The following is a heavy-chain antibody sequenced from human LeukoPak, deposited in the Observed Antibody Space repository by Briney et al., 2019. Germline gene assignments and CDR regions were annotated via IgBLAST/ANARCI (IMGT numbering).Heavy chain of an antibody. CDR1: GYTFTSYD. D-gene: IGHD6-19*01. CDR3: AKWGGSNGWYGGAFDY. V-gene: IGHV1-8*01. J-gene: IGHJ4*02. Sequence: ASVKVSCKASGYTFTSYDFNWVRQATGQRPEWMGWMSPNSGDTGYAQKFQDRVTMTRNTSISTAYMELSSLRSDDTAVYYCAKWGGSNGWYGGAFDYWGQGTLVTVSS. CDR2: MSPNSGDT.